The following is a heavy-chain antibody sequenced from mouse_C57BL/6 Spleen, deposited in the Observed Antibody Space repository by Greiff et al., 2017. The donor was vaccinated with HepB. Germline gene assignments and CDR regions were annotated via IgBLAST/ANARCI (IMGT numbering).Heavy chain of an antibody. J-gene: IGHJ3*01. D-gene: IGHD2-4*01. CDR3: AEGDYDWFAY. V-gene: IGHV1-20*01. CDR2: INPYNGDT. Sequence: EVMLVESGPELVKPGDSVKISCKASGYSFTGYFMNWVMQSHGKSLEWIGRINPYNGDTFYNQKFKGKATLTVDKSSSTAHMELRSLTSEDSAVYYCAEGDYDWFAYWGQGTLVTVSA. CDR1: GYSFTGYF.